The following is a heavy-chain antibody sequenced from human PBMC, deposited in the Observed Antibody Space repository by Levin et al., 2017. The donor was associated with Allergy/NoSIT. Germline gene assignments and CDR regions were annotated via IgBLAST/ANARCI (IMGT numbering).Heavy chain of an antibody. V-gene: IGHV3-21*01. Sequence: PGGSLRLSCAASGFTFSSYSMNWVRQAPGKGLEWVSSISSSSSYIYYADSVKGRFTISRDNAKNSLYLQMNSLRAEDTAVYYCARGSYSGYDPEWSDYKPIDYWGQGTLVTVSS. CDR2: ISSSSSYI. D-gene: IGHD5-12*01. CDR1: GFTFSSYS. CDR3: ARGSYSGYDPEWSDYKPIDY. J-gene: IGHJ4*02.